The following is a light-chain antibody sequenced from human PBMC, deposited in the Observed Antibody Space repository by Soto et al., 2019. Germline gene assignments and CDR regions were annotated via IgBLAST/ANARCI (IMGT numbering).Light chain of an antibody. J-gene: IGKJ3*01. CDR1: QSVGTY. CDR2: DAS. V-gene: IGKV3-11*01. CDR3: HQRRV. Sequence: VLTQSPATLSVSPGERATLSCRASQSVGTYLAWYQQKPGQAPRLLIYDASTRATGITARFGGSGSGTDFTLTISSLEPEDFAVYYCHQRRVFGPGTKGGYQ.